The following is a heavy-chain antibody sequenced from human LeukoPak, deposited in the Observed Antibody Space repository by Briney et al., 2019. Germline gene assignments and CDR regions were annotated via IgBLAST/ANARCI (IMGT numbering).Heavy chain of an antibody. D-gene: IGHD3-10*01. V-gene: IGHV3-21*01. CDR2: ISSSSSYI. CDR3: ARDMVRGVIASTDV. CDR1: GFTFSSYS. Sequence: GGSLRLSCAASGFTFSSYSMNWVRQAPGKGLEWVSSISSSSSYIYYADSVKGRFTISRDNAKNSLYLQMNSLRAEDTAVYYCARDMVRGVIASTDVWGKGTTVTVSS. J-gene: IGHJ6*04.